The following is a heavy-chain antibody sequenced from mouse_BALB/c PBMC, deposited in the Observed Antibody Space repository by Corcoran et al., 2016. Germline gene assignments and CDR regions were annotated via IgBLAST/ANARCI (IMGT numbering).Heavy chain of an antibody. V-gene: IGHV4-2*02. CDR2: INPGSSTI. Sequence: EVKLLESGGGLVQPGGSLNLSCAASGFDFSRYWMSWARQAPGKGQEWIGEINPGSSTINYTPSLKDKFIISRDNAKNTLYLQMSKVRSEVTAFYYCARLERGYNAMDYWGQGTSVTVSS. J-gene: IGHJ4*01. CDR3: ARLERGYNAMDY. CDR1: GFDFSRYW.